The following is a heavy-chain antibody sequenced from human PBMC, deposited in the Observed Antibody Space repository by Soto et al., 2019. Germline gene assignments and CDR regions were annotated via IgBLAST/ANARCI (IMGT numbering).Heavy chain of an antibody. V-gene: IGHV2-5*01. CDR2: IYWNDDK. D-gene: IGHD6-13*01. J-gene: IGHJ4*02. CDR3: AKRRGSSRHFDY. CDR1: GFSLSTSGVG. Sequence: SVPTRVNPPHTLTLTCTFSGFSLSTSGVGVGWIRQPPGKTLEWLALIYWNDDKRYSPSLKSRLTITKDTSKNQVVLTMTKMDPVDTATYYCAKRRGSSRHFDYCGQVTRVAVSA.